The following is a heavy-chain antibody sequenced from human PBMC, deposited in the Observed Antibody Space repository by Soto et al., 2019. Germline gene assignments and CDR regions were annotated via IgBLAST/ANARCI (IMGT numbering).Heavy chain of an antibody. V-gene: IGHV1-18*01. J-gene: IGHJ4*02. CDR2: ISAYNGNT. CDR3: ARYLRRGYSGYGALYYFDD. CDR1: GYTFTSYG. Sequence: ASVKVSCKASGYTFTSYGISWVRQAPGQGLEWMGWISAYNGNTNYAQKLQGRVTMTTDTSTSTAYMELRSLRSDDTAVYYCARYLRRGYSGYGALYYFDDWGQGTLVTVSS. D-gene: IGHD5-12*01.